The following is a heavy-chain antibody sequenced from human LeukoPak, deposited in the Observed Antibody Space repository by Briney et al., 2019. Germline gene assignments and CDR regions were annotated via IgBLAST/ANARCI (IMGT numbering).Heavy chain of an antibody. CDR1: GFIFSNYW. CDR2: IKQDGSEK. Sequence: SGGSLRLSCAASGFIFSNYWMTWVRQAPGKGLEWVANIKQDGSEKYYVDSVKGRFTISRDNAKNSLYLQMNSLRAEDTAVYYCARGADRWNYFDYWGQGTLVTVSS. J-gene: IGHJ4*02. CDR3: ARGADRWNYFDY. D-gene: IGHD4-23*01. V-gene: IGHV3-7*03.